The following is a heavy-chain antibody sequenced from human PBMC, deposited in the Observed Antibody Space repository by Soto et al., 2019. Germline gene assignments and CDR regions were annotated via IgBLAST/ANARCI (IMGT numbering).Heavy chain of an antibody. V-gene: IGHV1-69*01. Sequence: GGSGQVYYKTCRGTFSSHATSWVPGAPGQGLEWIGGMIPSFGTANYAQKFQGRVTITADESTSSAFMELSSLRSEDTGVYYCARPVSFRYQLLKRGMDGWGHGTTVTVSS. CDR3: ARPVSFRYQLLKRGMDG. CDR2: MIPSFGTA. CDR1: RGTFSSHA. D-gene: IGHD2-2*01. J-gene: IGHJ6*01.